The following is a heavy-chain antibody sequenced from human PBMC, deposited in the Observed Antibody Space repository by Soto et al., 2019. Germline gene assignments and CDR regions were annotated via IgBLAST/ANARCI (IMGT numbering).Heavy chain of an antibody. CDR3: ARHRGPMVRGVITNWFDP. D-gene: IGHD3-10*01. J-gene: IGHJ5*02. CDR1: GGSISSSSYY. CDR2: IYYSGST. Sequence: SETLSLTCTVSGGSISSSSYYWGWIRQPPGKGLEWIGSIYYSGSTYHNPSLKSRVTISVDTSKNQFSLELSSVTAADTAVYYCARHRGPMVRGVITNWFDPWGQGTLVTVSS. V-gene: IGHV4-39*01.